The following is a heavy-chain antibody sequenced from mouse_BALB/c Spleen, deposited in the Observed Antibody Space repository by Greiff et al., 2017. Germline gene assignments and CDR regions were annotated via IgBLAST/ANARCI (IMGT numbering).Heavy chain of an antibody. J-gene: IGHJ4*01. CDR2: IYPGNVNT. D-gene: IGHD1-1*01. CDR1: GYTFTSYY. V-gene: IGHV1S56*01. CDR3: ARYYGSRSAMDY. Sequence: QVQLQQSGPELVKPGASVRISCKASGYTFTSYYIHWVKQRPGQGLEWIGWIYPGNVNTKYNEKFKGKATLTADKSSSTAYMQLSSLTSEDSAVYFCARYYGSRSAMDYWGQGTSVTVSS.